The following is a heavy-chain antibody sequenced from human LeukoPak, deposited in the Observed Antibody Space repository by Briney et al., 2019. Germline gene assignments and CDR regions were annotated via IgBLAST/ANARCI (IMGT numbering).Heavy chain of an antibody. CDR3: VRDASGSFLFDF. J-gene: IGHJ4*02. V-gene: IGHV1-46*01. CDR1: GYVFTTFH. Sequence: GASVKVSCKASGYVFTTFHVQWVREAPGQGLEWMGVINPYSESTNYAQKFQGRVTLTRDMSTSTIYMELSGLRSEDTAVYYCVRDASGSFLFDFWGQGTLVTVSS. CDR2: INPYSEST. D-gene: IGHD1-26*01.